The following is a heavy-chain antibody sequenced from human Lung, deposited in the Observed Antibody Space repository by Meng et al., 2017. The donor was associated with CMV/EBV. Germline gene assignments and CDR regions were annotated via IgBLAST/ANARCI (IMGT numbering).Heavy chain of an antibody. CDR3: ASGYDLRFAY. CDR2: IYYSGST. V-gene: IGHV4-39*01. Sequence: SETXSLXCTVSGGSISSSSYYWGWIRQPPGKGLEWIGSIYYSGSTYYNPSLKSRVTISVDTSKNQFSLKLSSVTAADTAVYYCASGYDLRFAYGGQGTLVTVSS. CDR1: GGSISSSSYY. J-gene: IGHJ4*02. D-gene: IGHD5-12*01.